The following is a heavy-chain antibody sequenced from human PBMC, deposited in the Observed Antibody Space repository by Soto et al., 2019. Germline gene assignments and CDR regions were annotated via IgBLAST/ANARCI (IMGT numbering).Heavy chain of an antibody. D-gene: IGHD3-10*01. Sequence: QVQLQQWGAGLLKPSETLSLTCAVYGGSFSSPFWTWIRQTPGEGLEWIGEIDYIGSTKYNPSLLGRVTISVASSKNQFVLNLKSVTAADTAVYYCASRGRGARGVDVWGQGTTVNVSS. J-gene: IGHJ6*02. CDR3: ASRGRGARGVDV. CDR1: GGSFSSPF. CDR2: IDYIGST. V-gene: IGHV4-34*01.